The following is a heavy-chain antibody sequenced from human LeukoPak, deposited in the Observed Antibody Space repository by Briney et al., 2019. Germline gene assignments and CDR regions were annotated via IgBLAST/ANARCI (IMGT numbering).Heavy chain of an antibody. CDR2: ISYGGSNK. V-gene: IGHV3-30*18. J-gene: IGHJ4*02. CDR3: AKEAFDSSGSSDY. CDR1: GFTFSNYG. Sequence: GGSLRLSCAVSGFTFSNYGMHWVRQAPGKGLEWVAVISYGGSNKYYADSVKGRFTISRDNSKNTLYLQMNSLRAEDTAVYYCAKEAFDSSGSSDYWGQGTLVTVSS. D-gene: IGHD3-22*01.